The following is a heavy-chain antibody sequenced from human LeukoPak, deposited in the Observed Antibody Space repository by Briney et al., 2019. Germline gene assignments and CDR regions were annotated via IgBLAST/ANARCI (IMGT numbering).Heavy chain of an antibody. V-gene: IGHV4-34*01. D-gene: IGHD4-23*01. J-gene: IGHJ5*02. CDR3: ASRASDTVVQNINWFDP. Sequence: SETLSLTCAVYGGSFSGYYWSWIRQPPGKGLEWMGEINHSGSTNYNPSLKSRVTISVDTSKNQFSLKLSSVTAADTAVYYCASRASDTVVQNINWFDPWGQGTLVTVSS. CDR2: INHSGST. CDR1: GGSFSGYY.